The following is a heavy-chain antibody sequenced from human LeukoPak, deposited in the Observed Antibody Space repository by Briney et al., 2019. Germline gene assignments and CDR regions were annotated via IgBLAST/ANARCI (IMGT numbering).Heavy chain of an antibody. CDR1: GFTFSSHW. Sequence: GGSLRLSCAASGFTFSSHWMHWVRQVPGKGLVWVARINNDGSDTTYADSVNGQFTIPSDNAKNTLYLQMNSLRAEDTAVYYCSRGCTASFDPWGQGTLVPVSS. D-gene: IGHD2-8*01. CDR2: INNDGSDT. J-gene: IGHJ5*02. CDR3: SRGCTASFDP. V-gene: IGHV3-74*03.